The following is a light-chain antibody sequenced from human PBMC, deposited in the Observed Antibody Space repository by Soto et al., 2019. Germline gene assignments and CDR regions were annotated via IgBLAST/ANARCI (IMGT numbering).Light chain of an antibody. CDR1: QSISSY. Sequence: DIQMTQSPSSLSASVGDKVTITCRASQSISSYLNWYQQKPGKAPKLLIYTASNLQSGVPSRFSGSGSGTDFTLTISSLQSEDFATYYCQQSYSTLYTFGQGTKLEIK. J-gene: IGKJ2*01. CDR2: TAS. CDR3: QQSYSTLYT. V-gene: IGKV1-39*01.